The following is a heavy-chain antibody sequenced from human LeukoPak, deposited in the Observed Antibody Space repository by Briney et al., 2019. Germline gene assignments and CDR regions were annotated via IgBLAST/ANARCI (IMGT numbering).Heavy chain of an antibody. CDR3: ARAKGFYGSGSYDYYYGMDV. V-gene: IGHV3-66*01. J-gene: IGHJ6*02. CDR1: GFTFNNYA. D-gene: IGHD3-10*01. CDR2: IYSGGST. Sequence: PGGSLRLSCAASGFTFNNYAMSWVRQAPGKGLEWVSVIYSGGSTYYADSVKGRFTISRDNSKNTLYLQMNSLRAEDTAVYYCARAKGFYGSGSYDYYYGMDVWGQGTTVTVSS.